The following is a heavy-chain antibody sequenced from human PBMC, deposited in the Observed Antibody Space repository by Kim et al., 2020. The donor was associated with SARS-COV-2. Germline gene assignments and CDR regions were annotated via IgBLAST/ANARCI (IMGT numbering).Heavy chain of an antibody. CDR1: GGSFSGYY. J-gene: IGHJ4*02. CDR3: ARGRVVLWFREKGYLFDY. CDR2: INHSGST. Sequence: SETLSLTCAVYGGSFSGYYWSWIRQPPGKGLEWIGEINHSGSTNYNPSLKSRVTISVDTSKNQFSLKLSSVTAADTAVYYCARGRVVLWFREKGYLFDYWGQGTLVTVSS. V-gene: IGHV4-34*01. D-gene: IGHD3-10*01.